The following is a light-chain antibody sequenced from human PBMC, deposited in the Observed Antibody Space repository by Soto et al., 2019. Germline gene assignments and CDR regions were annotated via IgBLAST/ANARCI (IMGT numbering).Light chain of an antibody. CDR1: QYISNH. J-gene: IGKJ3*01. CDR3: KQSYHTRYT. V-gene: IGKV1-39*01. CDR2: GAS. Sequence: DIQMTQSPSSLSASVGDSVTITCRASQYISNHLNWYQQKPGKAPNLLIYGASTLQSGVPSRFSGSGSGPDFTLTISSLQPADCATYFCKQSYHTRYTFGPGTKVDFK.